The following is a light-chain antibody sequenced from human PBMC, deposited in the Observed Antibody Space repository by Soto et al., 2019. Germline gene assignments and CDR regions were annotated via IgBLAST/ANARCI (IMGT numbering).Light chain of an antibody. Sequence: DIQMTQSPSSLSASVGDRVTITCRASQSINSYLNWYRQKPGKAPKLLIYAASSLQSGVPSRFSGRGSGTDFTLTISSLQPEDFATYYCQQSYSSPITFVQGTRLEIK. V-gene: IGKV1-39*01. CDR2: AAS. CDR3: QQSYSSPIT. J-gene: IGKJ5*01. CDR1: QSINSY.